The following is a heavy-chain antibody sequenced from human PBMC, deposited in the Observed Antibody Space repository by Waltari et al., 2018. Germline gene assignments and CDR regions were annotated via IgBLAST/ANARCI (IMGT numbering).Heavy chain of an antibody. CDR1: GYTFTDYY. CDR2: VDPRDGET. V-gene: IGHV1-69-2*01. Sequence: EVQQVQSGAEVKNPGATVKISCKASGYTFTDYYMNWVQQAPGKGLEWVGRVDPRDGETIYADKFQGRVTITADTSTDTAYMELSSLRAEDTAIYYCATDDLTRGVYWGQGALVTVSS. CDR3: ATDDLTRGVY. J-gene: IGHJ4*02. D-gene: IGHD3-10*01.